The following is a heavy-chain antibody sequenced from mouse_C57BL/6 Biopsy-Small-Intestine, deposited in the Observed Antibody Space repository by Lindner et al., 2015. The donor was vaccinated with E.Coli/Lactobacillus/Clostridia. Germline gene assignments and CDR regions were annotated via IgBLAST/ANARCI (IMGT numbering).Heavy chain of an antibody. CDR1: GDTGDNFA. J-gene: IGHJ4*01. CDR3: ASSAGYSVFYFGS. Sequence: SVKVSCKASGDTGDNFAITWIRQAPGQGLEWMGSIVPIYSRADYAQKFHGRLTITADRSADMAYMELSSLTSDDTAVYFCASSAGYSVFYFGSWGQGTLVTVSS. V-gene: IGHV1-79*01. D-gene: IGHD1-1*02. CDR2: IVPIYSRA.